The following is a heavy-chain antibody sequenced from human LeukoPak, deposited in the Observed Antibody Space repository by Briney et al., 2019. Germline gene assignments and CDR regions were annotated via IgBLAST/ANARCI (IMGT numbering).Heavy chain of an antibody. CDR1: GGTISSHY. CDR2: IYYSGST. Sequence: SETLSLTCTASGGTISSHYWSWIRQPPGKGLEWIGYIYYSGSTNYNPSRKSRVTISVDTSKNQFSLKLSSVTAADTAVYYCARAPRYSNYPNLFDPWGQGTLVTVSS. CDR3: ARAPRYSNYPNLFDP. V-gene: IGHV4-59*11. J-gene: IGHJ5*02. D-gene: IGHD4-11*01.